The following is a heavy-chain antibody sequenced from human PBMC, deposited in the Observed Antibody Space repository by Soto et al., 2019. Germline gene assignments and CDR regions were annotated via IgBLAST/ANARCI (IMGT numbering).Heavy chain of an antibody. CDR2: TSFDGKNK. CDR1: GFTFSNFA. D-gene: IGHD6-13*01. J-gene: IGHJ4*02. Sequence: QVQLVESGGGVVQPGGSLRLSCAASGFTFSNFAMHWVRQAPGKGLEWVAVTSFDGKNKDFADFVKGRFTISRDNSKNTLFLQMNSLRPEDTAVYYCARERAIAATGTFYYWGQGTLVTVSS. V-gene: IGHV3-30*04. CDR3: ARERAIAATGTFYY.